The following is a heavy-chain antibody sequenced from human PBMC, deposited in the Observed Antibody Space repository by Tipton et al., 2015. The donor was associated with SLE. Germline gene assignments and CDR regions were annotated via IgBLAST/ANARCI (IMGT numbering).Heavy chain of an antibody. CDR1: GFTFSSYG. J-gene: IGHJ1*01. CDR3: AKEIQEGPYCGNDCYSGAFQH. D-gene: IGHD2-21*01. Sequence: SGFTFSSYGMHWVRQAPGKGLEWVAFIRYDSNNKIYADSVKGRFTISRDNSKNTLYVQMNSLRVEDTAIYYCAKEIQEGPYCGNDCYSGAFQHWGQGTLVTVSS. CDR2: IRYDSNNK. V-gene: IGHV3-30*02.